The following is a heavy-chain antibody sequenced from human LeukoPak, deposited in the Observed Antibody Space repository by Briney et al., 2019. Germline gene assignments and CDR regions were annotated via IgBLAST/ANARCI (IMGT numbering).Heavy chain of an antibody. CDR1: GFTVSGNY. D-gene: IGHD5-24*01. Sequence: PGGSLRLSCAASGFTVSGNYMSWVRQAPGKGLEWVSLLYSGGSTYYAHSVKGRFSISRDNSKNTLYLQMNSLRAEDTAVYYCASRDKGYYYGMDVWGQGTTVTVSS. J-gene: IGHJ6*02. V-gene: IGHV3-66*01. CDR2: LYSGGST. CDR3: ASRDKGYYYGMDV.